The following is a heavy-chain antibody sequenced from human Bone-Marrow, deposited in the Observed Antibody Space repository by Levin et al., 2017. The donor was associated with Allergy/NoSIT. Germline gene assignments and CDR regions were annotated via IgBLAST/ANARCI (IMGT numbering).Heavy chain of an antibody. CDR2: IYYSGST. J-gene: IGHJ4*02. Sequence: PSETLSLTCTVSGGSISSSSYYWGWIRQPPGKGLEWIGSIYYSGSTYYNPSLKSRVTMSVDTSKNQFSLKLSSVPAADTAVYYCARVSYGDSHGGYYFDYWGQGTLVTVSS. CDR1: GGSISSSSYY. CDR3: ARVSYGDSHGGYYFDY. V-gene: IGHV4-39*07. D-gene: IGHD4-17*01.